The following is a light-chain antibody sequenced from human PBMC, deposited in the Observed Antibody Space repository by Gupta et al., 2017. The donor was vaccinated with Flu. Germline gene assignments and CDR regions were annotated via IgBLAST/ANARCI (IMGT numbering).Light chain of an antibody. CDR3: SSYTTSITRV. V-gene: IGLV2-14*01. CDR1: RSDVGAYNY. J-gene: IGLJ2*01. Sequence: QSDLTPPASVSGSPGQTIPISCPGTRSDVGAYNYVSWYQQHPGKAPKLRIFEVTNRPSWVSNRFSGSKAGDTASLTISGLQTEDEADYYCSSYTTSITRVFGGGTKLTVL. CDR2: EVT.